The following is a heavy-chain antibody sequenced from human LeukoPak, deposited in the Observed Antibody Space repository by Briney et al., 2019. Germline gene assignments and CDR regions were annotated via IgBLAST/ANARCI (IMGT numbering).Heavy chain of an antibody. CDR2: ILHVANNK. J-gene: IGHJ4*02. V-gene: IGHV3-33*05. Sequence: GESVRLSCAASGFTFSNYDMHWVRQAPGKGLEWVAFILHVANNKYYAGSVKGRFTIYRDNYNNTLYLQVNSLRAEDTAVYYCARNLGYCGGGSCFGSDYWGQGTLVRVST. D-gene: IGHD2-15*01. CDR1: GFTFSNYD. CDR3: ARNLGYCGGGSCFGSDY.